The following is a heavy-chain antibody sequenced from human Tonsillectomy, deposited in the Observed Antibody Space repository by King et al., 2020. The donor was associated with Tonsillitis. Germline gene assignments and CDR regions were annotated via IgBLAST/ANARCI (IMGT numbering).Heavy chain of an antibody. V-gene: IGHV3-74*02. J-gene: IGHJ3*02. CDR3: TRVRTVGFDAFDI. D-gene: IGHD1/OR15-1a*01. CDR1: GFTFSSYW. CDR2: IKSDGSST. Sequence: VQLVESGGGLVQPGGSLRLSCAASGFTFSSYWMHWVRQAPGKGLVWVSRIKSDGSSTSYADSVKGRLTISRDNAKNTLYLQMNGRRAEDTAVYFCTRVRTVGFDAFDIWGQGTMVTVSS.